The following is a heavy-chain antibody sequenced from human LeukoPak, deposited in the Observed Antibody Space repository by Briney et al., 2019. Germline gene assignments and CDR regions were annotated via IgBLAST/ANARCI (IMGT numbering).Heavy chain of an antibody. J-gene: IGHJ4*02. D-gene: IGHD3-10*01. Sequence: GGSLRLSCTASGFTFTDYAMSWVRQAPGEGLEWVSAISGDGGGYTYYADSVKGRFTISRVNSKNTLYLEMNSLRAEDTAAYYCAKDLTSGSGSYDYWGQGTLVTVSS. CDR2: ISGDGGGYT. CDR3: AKDLTSGSGSYDY. V-gene: IGHV3-23*01. CDR1: GFTFTDYA.